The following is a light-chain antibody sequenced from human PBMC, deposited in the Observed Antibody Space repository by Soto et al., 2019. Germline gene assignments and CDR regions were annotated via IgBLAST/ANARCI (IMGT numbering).Light chain of an antibody. Sequence: EIVLTQSPGTLSLSPGEGATLSCRASQSVTSSYLAWYQQKPGQAPRLLIYGASSRAIDIPHRFSGSGSGTDFTLTINRLEPEDFAVYYCQQYGSSPRTCGQGTKVEIK. J-gene: IGKJ1*01. V-gene: IGKV3-20*01. CDR1: QSVTSSY. CDR3: QQYGSSPRT. CDR2: GAS.